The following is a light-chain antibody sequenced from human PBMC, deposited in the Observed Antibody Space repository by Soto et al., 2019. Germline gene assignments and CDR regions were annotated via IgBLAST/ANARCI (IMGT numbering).Light chain of an antibody. V-gene: IGKV3-20*01. CDR3: PHYVTSLTT. J-gene: IGKJ1*01. CDR2: GSS. Sequence: EIVLTQSPGTLSLSPGERATLSCGASQRVTSNYLAWYQQKPGQAPRLLIYGSSTRATGIPDRFTGSGSGTDFTLTISRLEPEDFAVYYCPHYVTSLTTFGQGTKVDIK. CDR1: QRVTSNY.